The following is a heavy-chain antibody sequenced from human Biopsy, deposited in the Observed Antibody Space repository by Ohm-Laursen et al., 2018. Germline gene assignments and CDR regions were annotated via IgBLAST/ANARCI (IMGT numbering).Heavy chain of an antibody. D-gene: IGHD3-22*01. CDR3: ARGDYFDSNGYFWFDP. V-gene: IGHV4-4*07. CDR2: IYSSGST. J-gene: IGHJ5*02. Sequence: TLSLTCTVSGGDINNYYWSWIRQPAGKGLEWIGRIYSSGSTNYNPSLKSRVTLSMDTSKRQFSLKLSFVTAADTAVYYCARGDYFDSNGYFWFDPWGQGTLVTVSS. CDR1: GGDINNYY.